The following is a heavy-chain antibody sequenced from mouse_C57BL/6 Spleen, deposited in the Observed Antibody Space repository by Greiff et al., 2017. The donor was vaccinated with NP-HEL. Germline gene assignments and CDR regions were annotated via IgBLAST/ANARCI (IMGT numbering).Heavy chain of an antibody. Sequence: EVKVVESGGGLVKPGGSLKLSCAASGFTFSSYTMSWVRQTPEKRLEWVATISGGGGNTYYPDSVKGRFTISRDNAKNTLYLQMSSLRSEDTALYYCARRYYGPFDYWGQGTTLTVSS. CDR2: ISGGGGNT. V-gene: IGHV5-9*01. J-gene: IGHJ2*01. D-gene: IGHD1-1*01. CDR3: ARRYYGPFDY. CDR1: GFTFSSYT.